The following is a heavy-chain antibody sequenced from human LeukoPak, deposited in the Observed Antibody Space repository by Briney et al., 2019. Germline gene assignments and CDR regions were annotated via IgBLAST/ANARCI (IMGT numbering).Heavy chain of an antibody. D-gene: IGHD3-10*01. CDR1: GFTFSSYW. CDR3: ARVYYGSGSYYSLPDY. Sequence: GGPLRLSCAASGFTFSSYWMHWVRQAPGKGLVWVSRINSAGTSTNYADSVKGRFTISRDNAKNTLYLQMNSLRAEDTAVYYCARVYYGSGSYYSLPDYWGQGTLVTVSS. V-gene: IGHV3-74*01. J-gene: IGHJ4*02. CDR2: INSAGTST.